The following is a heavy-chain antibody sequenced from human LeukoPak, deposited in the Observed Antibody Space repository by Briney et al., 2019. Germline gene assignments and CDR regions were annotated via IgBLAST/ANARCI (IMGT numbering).Heavy chain of an antibody. CDR3: AKGDSRSGYE. CDR1: GFTFSSYV. D-gene: IGHD3-22*01. CDR2: INTSGGST. J-gene: IGHJ4*02. V-gene: IGHV3-23*01. Sequence: GGSLRLSCAASGFTFSSYVMTWVRQAPGKGLEWVSAINTSGGSTYYADSVKSRFTISRDNSKNTLYLQMNSLRAEDTAVYYCAKGDSRSGYEWGQGILVTVSS.